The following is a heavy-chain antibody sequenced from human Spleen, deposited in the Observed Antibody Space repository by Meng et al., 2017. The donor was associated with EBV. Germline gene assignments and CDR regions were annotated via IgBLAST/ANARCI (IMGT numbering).Heavy chain of an antibody. CDR3: AGGDQYSHYFHS. CDR2: LYRGGIT. V-gene: IGHV3-53*01. CDR1: GFTVGGNF. D-gene: IGHD2-15*01. J-gene: IGHJ4*02. Sequence: DGQLVESGGGLIQPGGSLRLSCAASGFTVGGNFMSWVRRAPGKGLEWVSVLYRGGITYYADSVKGRFTISRDNSKNTLYLQMNGLRADDTAVYYCAGGDQYSHYFHSWGQGTLVTVSS.